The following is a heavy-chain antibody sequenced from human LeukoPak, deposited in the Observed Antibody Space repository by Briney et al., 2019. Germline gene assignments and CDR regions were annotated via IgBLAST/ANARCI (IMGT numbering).Heavy chain of an antibody. J-gene: IGHJ4*02. D-gene: IGHD5-24*01. CDR1: GFTFSNAW. CDR3: TRVGYIDEGIDY. CDR2: IKQDGSKK. V-gene: IGHV3-7*04. Sequence: GGSLRLSCATSGFTFSNAWMNWVRQAPGKGLEWVANIKQDGSKKSYVDSVKGRFTISRDNAKNSLYLQMNSLRAEDTAIYYCTRVGYIDEGIDYWGRGTLVTVSS.